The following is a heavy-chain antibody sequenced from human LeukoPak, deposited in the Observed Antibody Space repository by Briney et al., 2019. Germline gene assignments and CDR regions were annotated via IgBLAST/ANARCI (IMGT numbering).Heavy chain of an antibody. J-gene: IGHJ4*02. V-gene: IGHV1-2*02. CDR1: GYTFTDHY. CDR3: TRDHNWGPDY. Sequence: ASVTVSCKASGYTFTDHYLHWVRQAPGQGLEWVGWIRPKSGDIHYAQTFYGRVTLTRDTSINTAYMVLTGLTSDDTGVYYCTRDHNWGPDYWGQGTLIIVSS. CDR2: IRPKSGDI. D-gene: IGHD7-27*01.